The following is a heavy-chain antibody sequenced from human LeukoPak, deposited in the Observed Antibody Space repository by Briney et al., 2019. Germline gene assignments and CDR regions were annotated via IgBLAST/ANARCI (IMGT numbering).Heavy chain of an antibody. CDR1: GFTFSSYS. D-gene: IGHD6-13*01. J-gene: IGHJ3*02. Sequence: GGSLRLSCAASGFTFSSYSMNWVRQAPGKGLEWVSSINSSSSYIYYADSVKGRFTISRDNAKNSLYLQMNSLRAEDTAVYYCASLFHEYSSSWNAFDIWGQGTMVTVSS. CDR3: ASLFHEYSSSWNAFDI. CDR2: INSSSSYI. V-gene: IGHV3-21*01.